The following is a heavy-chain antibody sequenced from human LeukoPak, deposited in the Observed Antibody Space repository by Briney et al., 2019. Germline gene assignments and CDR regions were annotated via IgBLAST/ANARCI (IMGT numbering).Heavy chain of an antibody. Sequence: GASVKVSCKASGGTFSSYAISWVRQAPGQGLEWMGGIIPIFGTANYAQKFQGRVTITADGSTSTAYMELSSLRSEDTAVYYCARGGLAVAGTQYFDYWGQGTLVTVSS. CDR2: IIPIFGTA. J-gene: IGHJ4*02. V-gene: IGHV1-69*01. CDR3: ARGGLAVAGTQYFDY. D-gene: IGHD6-19*01. CDR1: GGTFSSYA.